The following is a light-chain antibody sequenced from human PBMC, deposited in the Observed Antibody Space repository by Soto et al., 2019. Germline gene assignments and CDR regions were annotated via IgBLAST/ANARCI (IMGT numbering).Light chain of an antibody. J-gene: IGKJ4*01. CDR3: QQYDNIPLT. CDR1: QDVSNY. V-gene: IGKV1-33*01. CDR2: DAS. Sequence: DIQMTQSPSVMSASVGDRVTITCQASQDVSNYLNWYQQKPGKAPKLLIYDASNLETGVPSRFSGSGSGTDFTFTISSLQPEDIATYYCQQYDNIPLTFGGGTKVDIK.